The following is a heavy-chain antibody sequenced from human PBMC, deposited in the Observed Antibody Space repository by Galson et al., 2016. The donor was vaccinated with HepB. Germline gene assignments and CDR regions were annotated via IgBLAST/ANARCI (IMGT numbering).Heavy chain of an antibody. V-gene: IGHV3-23*01. D-gene: IGHD5-12*01. CDR1: GFTFNSYA. CDR3: VRYSGYDVARPNFDY. CDR2: ISGSTT. J-gene: IGHJ4*02. Sequence: LRLSCAASGFTFNSYALTWIRQTPGKGLEWVSSISGSTTYYADSVRGRFTISSDNSKNTLFLQMNSLRADDTAIYYCVRYSGYDVARPNFDYWGQGTLVTVSS.